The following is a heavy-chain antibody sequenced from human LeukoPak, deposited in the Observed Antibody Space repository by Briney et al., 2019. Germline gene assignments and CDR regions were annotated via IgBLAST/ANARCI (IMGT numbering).Heavy chain of an antibody. CDR2: ISYDGSNK. D-gene: IGHD5-12*01. Sequence: GGSLRLSCAASGFTFSSYGMHWVRPAPGKGLEWVAVISYDGSNKYYADSVKGRFTISRDNSKNTLYLQMNSLRAEDTAVYYCAKDDSGYDFPNWFDPWGQGTLVTVSS. J-gene: IGHJ5*02. CDR3: AKDDSGYDFPNWFDP. V-gene: IGHV3-30*18. CDR1: GFTFSSYG.